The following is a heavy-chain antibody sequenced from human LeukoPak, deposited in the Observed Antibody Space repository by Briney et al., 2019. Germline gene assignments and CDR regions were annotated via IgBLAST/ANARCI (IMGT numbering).Heavy chain of an antibody. D-gene: IGHD5-18*01. CDR1: GFTFSSHD. CDR2: IGTTGDT. J-gene: IGHJ6*02. V-gene: IGHV3-13*01. Sequence: GGSLRLSCAVSGFTFSSHDLHWVRQAAGKGLEWVATIGTTGDTFYTDSVKGRFTISREIAKNSLYLQMNSLRAGDTAVYYCARDLRGYRYGGYPYFYGMDVWGQGTTVTVSS. CDR3: ARDLRGYRYGGYPYFYGMDV.